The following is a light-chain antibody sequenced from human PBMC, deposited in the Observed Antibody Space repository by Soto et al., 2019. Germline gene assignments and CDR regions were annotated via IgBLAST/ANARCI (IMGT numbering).Light chain of an antibody. CDR2: LDSDGSH. J-gene: IGLJ2*01. CDR3: QTWGTGIHVV. Sequence: QSVLTQSPSASASLGASAKLTCTLSSGHSSYAIAWHQQQPEKGPRYLMKLDSDGSHTKGDAIPDRFSGSSSGAERYLTISSLQSEDEADYYCQTWGTGIHVVFGGGTKLTVL. V-gene: IGLV4-69*01. CDR1: SGHSSYA.